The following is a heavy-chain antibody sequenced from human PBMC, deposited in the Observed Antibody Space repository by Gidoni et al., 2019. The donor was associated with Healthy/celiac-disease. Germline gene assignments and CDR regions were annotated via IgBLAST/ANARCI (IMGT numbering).Heavy chain of an antibody. CDR1: GFTSSSYA. Sequence: VQLLASGGGLVYPGGPPRVSCAASGFTSSSYAMSWVRQAPGKGLEWVSAISGSGGSTYYADSEKGRFTISRDNSKNTLYLQMNSLRAEDTAVYYCAKANSSGWINWFDPWGQGTLVTVSS. V-gene: IGHV3-23*01. CDR3: AKANSSGWINWFDP. D-gene: IGHD6-19*01. CDR2: ISGSGGST. J-gene: IGHJ5*02.